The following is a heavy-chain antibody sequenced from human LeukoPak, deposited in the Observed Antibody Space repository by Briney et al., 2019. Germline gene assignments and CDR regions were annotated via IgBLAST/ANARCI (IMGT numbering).Heavy chain of an antibody. Sequence: VASVKVSCKASGGTFSSYTISWVRQAPGQGLEWMGRVIPILGIANYAQKFQSRVTITADKSTSTAYMELSSLRSEDTAVYYCARITGGFGFDPWGQGTLVTVSS. CDR2: VIPILGIA. CDR1: GGTFSSYT. V-gene: IGHV1-69*02. D-gene: IGHD3-16*01. CDR3: ARITGGFGFDP. J-gene: IGHJ5*02.